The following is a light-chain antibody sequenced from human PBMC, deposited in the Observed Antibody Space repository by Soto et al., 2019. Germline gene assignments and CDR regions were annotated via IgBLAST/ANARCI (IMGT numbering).Light chain of an antibody. J-gene: IGKJ4*01. CDR2: DVS. CDR1: HHVPSNF. Sequence: EIVLTQSPATLSLSPGETATLSCGASHHVPSNFIAWYQQRPGLAPRLLIYDVSTRDSGIPERFSGSGSGTDFTLTISRLEPEDFAVYYCQHYETSPPALTFGGGTKVDIK. CDR3: QHYETSPPALT. V-gene: IGKV3D-20*01.